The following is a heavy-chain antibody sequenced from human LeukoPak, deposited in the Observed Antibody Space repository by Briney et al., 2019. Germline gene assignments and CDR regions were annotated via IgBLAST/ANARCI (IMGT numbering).Heavy chain of an antibody. J-gene: IGHJ4*01. Sequence: GGSLRLSCAASGFIFSHHGRHWVRQAPGKGLEWVAVIWSDGTNRFYADSVKGRFTISRDNSQNTVFLQMDSLRVKDTAIYYCARDAQGGFDYSNSLKYWGHGTLVTVSS. CDR2: IWSDGTNR. V-gene: IGHV3-33*01. CDR1: GFIFSHHG. D-gene: IGHD4-11*01. CDR3: ARDAQGGFDYSNSLKY.